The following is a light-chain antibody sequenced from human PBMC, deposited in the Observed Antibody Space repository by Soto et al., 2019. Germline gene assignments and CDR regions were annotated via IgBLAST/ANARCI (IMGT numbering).Light chain of an antibody. V-gene: IGKV1-9*01. CDR1: QGISTY. J-gene: IGKJ4*01. Sequence: DSQWTRSPSVLSASVGDRVTITCRARQGISTYLAWYQQNPGKAPKLLIYGASTLQSGVPSRFSGSGSGTEFTLTISSLQPEDFATYYCQQLNSYPLTFGGGTKVDIK. CDR2: GAS. CDR3: QQLNSYPLT.